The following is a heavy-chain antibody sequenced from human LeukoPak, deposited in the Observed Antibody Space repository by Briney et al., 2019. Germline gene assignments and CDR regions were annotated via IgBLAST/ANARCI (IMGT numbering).Heavy chain of an antibody. D-gene: IGHD3-16*02. J-gene: IGHJ3*01. Sequence: GASVKVSCKASGGTFSSYAISWVRQAPGQGLEWMGRIIPILGIANYAQKFQGRVTITADKSTSTAYMELSSLRSEDTAVYYCARDVGVYVWGSYRYTGLWGQGTMVTVSS. V-gene: IGHV1-69*04. CDR2: IIPILGIA. CDR3: ARDVGVYVWGSYRYTGL. CDR1: GGTFSSYA.